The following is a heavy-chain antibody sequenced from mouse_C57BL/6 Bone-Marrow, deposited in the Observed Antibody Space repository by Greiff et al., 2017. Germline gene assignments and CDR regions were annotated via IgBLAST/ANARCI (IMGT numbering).Heavy chain of an antibody. V-gene: IGHV4-1*01. Sequence: AAEGLDFSRYWMSWVRRAPGKGLEWIGEINPDSSTINYAPSLKDKFIISRDNAKNTLYLQMSKVRSEDTALYYCARQSYYDYSFAYWGQGTLVTVSA. D-gene: IGHD2-4*01. CDR1: GLDFSRYW. J-gene: IGHJ3*01. CDR2: INPDSSTI. CDR3: ARQSYYDYSFAY.